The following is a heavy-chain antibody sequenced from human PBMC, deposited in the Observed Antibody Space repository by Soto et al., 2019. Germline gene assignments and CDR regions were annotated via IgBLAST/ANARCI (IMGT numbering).Heavy chain of an antibody. Sequence: PSETLSLTCTVSGGSISSSSYYWGWIRQPPGKGLEWIGSIYYSGSTYYNPSLKSRVTISVDTSKNQFSLKLSSVTAADTAVYYCVTYYYDSSGYLWGQGTLVTVSS. D-gene: IGHD3-22*01. CDR2: IYYSGST. J-gene: IGHJ4*02. CDR3: VTYYYDSSGYL. V-gene: IGHV4-39*01. CDR1: GGSISSSSYY.